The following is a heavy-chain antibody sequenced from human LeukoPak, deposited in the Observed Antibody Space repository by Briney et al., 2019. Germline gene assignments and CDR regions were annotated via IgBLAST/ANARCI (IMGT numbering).Heavy chain of an antibody. J-gene: IGHJ6*03. CDR1: GGSISSYY. V-gene: IGHV4-59*12. Sequence: SETLSLTCTVSGGSISSYYWSWIRQPPGKGLEWIGYIYYSGSTNYNPSLKSRVTISVDTSKNQFSLKLSSVTAADTAVYYCARETRYSSTFYYYYYMDVWGKGTTVTVSS. CDR3: ARETRYSSTFYYYYYMDV. D-gene: IGHD4-11*01. CDR2: IYYSGST.